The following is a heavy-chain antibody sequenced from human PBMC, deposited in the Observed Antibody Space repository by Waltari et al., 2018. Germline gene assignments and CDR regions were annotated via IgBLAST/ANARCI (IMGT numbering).Heavy chain of an antibody. Sequence: EVHLLESGGDLVHPGGALRLYCAASRFPFSRYAMNWVRQAPGRGLEWVARVCGDGAAPIYADSVKGRFTISRDNSKTTLYLQMNSLRVEDTAVYYCATLYSDYADYWGQGTLVTVSS. CDR2: VCGDGAAP. D-gene: IGHD4-4*01. CDR1: RFPFSRYA. V-gene: IGHV3-23*01. J-gene: IGHJ4*02. CDR3: ATLYSDYADY.